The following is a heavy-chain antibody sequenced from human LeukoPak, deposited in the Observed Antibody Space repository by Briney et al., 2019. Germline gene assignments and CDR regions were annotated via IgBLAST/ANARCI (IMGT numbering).Heavy chain of an antibody. CDR2: IYHSGST. J-gene: IGHJ5*02. Sequence: PSQTLPLTCAVSGGSISSGGYSWSWIRRPPGKGLEWIGYIYHSGSTYYNPSLKSRVTISVDRSKNQFSLKLSSVTAADTAVYYCARGKGLQLNWFDPWGQGTLVTVSS. D-gene: IGHD5-24*01. V-gene: IGHV4-30-2*01. CDR1: GGSISSGGYS. CDR3: ARGKGLQLNWFDP.